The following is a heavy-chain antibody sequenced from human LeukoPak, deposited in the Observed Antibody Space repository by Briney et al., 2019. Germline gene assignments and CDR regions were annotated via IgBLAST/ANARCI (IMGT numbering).Heavy chain of an antibody. V-gene: IGHV3-30-3*01. CDR2: ISYDGSNK. CDR3: ARVAWPDAFDI. CDR1: GFTFSSYA. J-gene: IGHJ3*02. Sequence: GGSLRLSCAASGFTFSSYAMSWVRQAPGKGLEWVAVISYDGSNKYYADSVKGRFTISRDNSKNTLYLQMNSLRAEDTAVYYCARVAWPDAFDIWGQGTMVTVS. D-gene: IGHD5-24*01.